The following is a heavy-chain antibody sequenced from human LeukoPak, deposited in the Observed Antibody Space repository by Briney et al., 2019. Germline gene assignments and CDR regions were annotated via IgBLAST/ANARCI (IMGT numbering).Heavy chain of an antibody. CDR2: IRNDGSNK. V-gene: IGHV3-30*02. D-gene: IGHD3-10*01. J-gene: IGHJ4*02. Sequence: QTGGSLRLSCAAPGFQFTYFGMSWVRQAPGKGLEWVAFIRNDGSNKYYVESVKGRFIISRDNSPDTVYLYMSNLRPDDTAVYYCAKSQDYGSGSYALDYWGQGALVTVSS. CDR1: GFQFTYFG. CDR3: AKSQDYGSGSYALDY.